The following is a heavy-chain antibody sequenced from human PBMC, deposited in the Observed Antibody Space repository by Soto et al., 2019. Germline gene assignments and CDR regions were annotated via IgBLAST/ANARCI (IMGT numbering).Heavy chain of an antibody. CDR3: AREEYYYGSGAFFDY. D-gene: IGHD3-10*01. CDR1: GGTFSSYT. V-gene: IGHV1-69*08. Sequence: QVQLVQSGAEVKKPGSSVKVSCKASGGTFSSYTISWVRQAPGQGLEWMGRIIPILGIANYAQKFQGRVTITEDKSTSTAYMELSSLRSEDTAVYYWAREEYYYGSGAFFDYWGQGTLVTVSS. CDR2: IIPILGIA. J-gene: IGHJ4*02.